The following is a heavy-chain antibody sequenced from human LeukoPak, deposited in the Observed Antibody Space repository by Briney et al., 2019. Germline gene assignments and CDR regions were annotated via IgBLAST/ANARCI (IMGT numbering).Heavy chain of an antibody. CDR2: IYYSGSP. Sequence: SETLSLTCTVSGGSISSSSYYWGWIRQPPGKGLEWIGTIYYSGSPYYNPSLKSRVTISVDTSKNQFSLKLSSVTAADTAVYYCARVREKSLDYWGQGTLVTVSS. J-gene: IGHJ4*02. CDR1: GGSISSSSYY. D-gene: IGHD5-24*01. V-gene: IGHV4-39*07. CDR3: ARVREKSLDY.